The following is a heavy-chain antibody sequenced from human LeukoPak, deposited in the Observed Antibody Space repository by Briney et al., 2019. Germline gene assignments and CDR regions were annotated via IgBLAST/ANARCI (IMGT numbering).Heavy chain of an antibody. CDR2: ISTSSYI. D-gene: IGHD2-2*01. Sequence: GGSLRLSCAASGFTFSDYYMSWIRQAPGKGLEWVSYISTSSYINYADSVKGRFTSSRENAKNSLYLQMNSLRAEDTAVYYCARAFRYCSSTSCYLDPWGQGTLVTVSS. CDR3: ARAFRYCSSTSCYLDP. J-gene: IGHJ5*02. V-gene: IGHV3-69-1*01. CDR1: GFTFSDYY.